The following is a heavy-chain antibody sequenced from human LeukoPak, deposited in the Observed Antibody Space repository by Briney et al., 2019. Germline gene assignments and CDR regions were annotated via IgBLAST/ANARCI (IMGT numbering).Heavy chain of an antibody. J-gene: IGHJ5*02. CDR3: ARHSRVPAAIGGIGWFDP. D-gene: IGHD2-2*02. CDR2: IFTSGRP. Sequence: SQTLSLTCDVSGGFISSGTHYWTWIRQPVGKGLEWLGRIFTSGRPAYNSSLESRLTISIDKSKNQFYLKLTSVTAADTAVYYCARHSRVPAAIGGIGWFDPWGQGTLVTVSS. CDR1: GGFISSGTHY. V-gene: IGHV4-61*02.